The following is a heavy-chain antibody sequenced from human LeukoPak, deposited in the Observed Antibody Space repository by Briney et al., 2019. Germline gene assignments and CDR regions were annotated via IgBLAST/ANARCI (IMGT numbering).Heavy chain of an antibody. CDR1: GLTFSDYT. D-gene: IGHD2-2*03. Sequence: GGSLRLSSAASGLTFSDYTMNWVRQAPGKGQEWVSHISSSSSTISYADSVKGRFTISRDNAKNSLFLQMNSLRAEDTAVYYCASVGHCTSSSCPYYFDYWGQGTLVTVSS. CDR3: ASVGHCTSSSCPYYFDY. V-gene: IGHV3-48*01. CDR2: ISSSSSTI. J-gene: IGHJ4*02.